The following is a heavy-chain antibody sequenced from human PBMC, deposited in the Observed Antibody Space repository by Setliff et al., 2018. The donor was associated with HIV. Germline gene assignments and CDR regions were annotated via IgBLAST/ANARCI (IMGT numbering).Heavy chain of an antibody. Sequence: GASVKVSCKASGYSFTGHYIHWVRQAPGQGLEWMGRINPNTGDTNFAQMFQDRVTMTRDTSIATAYMELKRLKSDDTAVYYCARVSEFFASGSYYNPYFDLWGQGTLVTVSS. CDR1: GYSFTGHY. V-gene: IGHV1-2*06. CDR3: ARVSEFFASGSYYNPYFDL. CDR2: INPNTGDT. J-gene: IGHJ4*02. D-gene: IGHD3-10*01.